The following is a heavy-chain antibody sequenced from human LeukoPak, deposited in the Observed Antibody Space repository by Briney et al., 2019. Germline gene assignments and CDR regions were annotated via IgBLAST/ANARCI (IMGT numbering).Heavy chain of an antibody. CDR2: IYYSGST. V-gene: IGHV4-39*07. J-gene: IGHJ3*02. D-gene: IGHD1-14*01. CDR1: GGSISSSSYY. CDR3: ASGSVRPDAFDI. Sequence: PSETLSLTCTVSGGSISSSSYYWGWIRQPPGKGLEWIGSIYYSGSTYYNPSLKSRVTISVDTSKNQFSLKLSSVTAADTAVYYCASGSVRPDAFDIWGQGTMVTVSS.